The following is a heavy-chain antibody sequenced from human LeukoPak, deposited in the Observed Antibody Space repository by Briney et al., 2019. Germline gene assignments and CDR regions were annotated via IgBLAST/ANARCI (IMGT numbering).Heavy chain of an antibody. CDR2: MNPNSGNT. Sequence: GASVKVSCKASGYTFTSYDISWVRQATGQGLEWMGWMNPNSGNTGYAQKFQGRATMTRNTSISTAYMELSSLRSEDTAVYYCARGRGIFGVVIYYYYYMDVWGKGTTVTVSS. CDR1: GYTFTSYD. D-gene: IGHD3-3*01. CDR3: ARGRGIFGVVIYYYYYMDV. J-gene: IGHJ6*03. V-gene: IGHV1-8*01.